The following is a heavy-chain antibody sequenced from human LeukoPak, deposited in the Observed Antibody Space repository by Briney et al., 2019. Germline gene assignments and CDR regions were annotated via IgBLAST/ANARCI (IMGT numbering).Heavy chain of an antibody. CDR2: IRYDGSNK. D-gene: IGHD6-13*01. Sequence: GGSLRLSCAASGFTFSSYGMHWVRQAPGKGLEWVAFIRYDGSNKYYADSVKGRFTISRDNSKNTLYLQMNSLRAEDTAVYYCAKGRYSSSWYWFDPWGQGTLVNVSS. V-gene: IGHV3-30*02. J-gene: IGHJ5*02. CDR3: AKGRYSSSWYWFDP. CDR1: GFTFSSYG.